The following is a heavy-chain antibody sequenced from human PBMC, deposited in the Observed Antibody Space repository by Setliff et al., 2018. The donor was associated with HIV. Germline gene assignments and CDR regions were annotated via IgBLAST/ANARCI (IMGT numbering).Heavy chain of an antibody. Sequence: PGGSLRLSCAASGFTVSSNSMSWVRQAPGKGLEWVSVIYSVGIIYYTDSVKGRFTISRDNSNNTLYLQMNSLGAEDTAVYYCAREVGDSSGYYYRNYYFDSWGQGTLVTVSS. CDR3: AREVGDSSGYYYRNYYFDS. J-gene: IGHJ4*02. CDR2: IYSVGII. D-gene: IGHD3-22*01. V-gene: IGHV3-53*01. CDR1: GFTVSSNS.